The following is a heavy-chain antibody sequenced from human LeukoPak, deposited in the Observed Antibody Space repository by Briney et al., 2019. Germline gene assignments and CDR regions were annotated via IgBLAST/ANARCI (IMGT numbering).Heavy chain of an antibody. D-gene: IGHD2-21*01. Sequence: VASVKVSCKASGGTFSSYAISWVRQAPGQGLEWMGRIIPILGIANYAQKFQGRVAITADKSTSTAYMALSSLRSEDTAVYYCASGDRVMAGYWGQGTLVTVSS. CDR3: ASGDRVMAGY. CDR1: GGTFSSYA. CDR2: IIPILGIA. J-gene: IGHJ4*02. V-gene: IGHV1-69*04.